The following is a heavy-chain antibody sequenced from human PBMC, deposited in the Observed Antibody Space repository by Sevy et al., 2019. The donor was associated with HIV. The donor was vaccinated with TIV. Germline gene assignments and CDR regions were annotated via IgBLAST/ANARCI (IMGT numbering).Heavy chain of an antibody. D-gene: IGHD5-18*01. V-gene: IGHV3-15*01. J-gene: IGHJ4*02. CDR1: GFTFTNTW. CDR3: TTGDPYNRYGYMRPYFFDY. CDR2: IKSKTDGGTG. Sequence: GGSLRLSCAASGFTFTNTWMSWVRQAPGKGLEWVGRIKSKTDGGTGGNAAPVKGRSSISRDDSKNTLYLKINSLKTEDTAVYYCTTGDPYNRYGYMRPYFFDYWGQGTLVTVSS.